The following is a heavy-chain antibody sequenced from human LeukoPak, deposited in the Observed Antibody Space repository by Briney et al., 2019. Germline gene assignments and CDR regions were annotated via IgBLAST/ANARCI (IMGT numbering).Heavy chain of an antibody. Sequence: GGSLRLSCAASGFTFSSYGMHWVRQAPGKGLEWVAVISYDGSNKYYADSVKGRFTISRDNSKNTLYLQMNSLRAEDTAVYYCAKGTRIAAAGHPPYYYYVMDVWGQGTTVTVSS. J-gene: IGHJ6*02. V-gene: IGHV3-30*18. CDR3: AKGTRIAAAGHPPYYYYVMDV. D-gene: IGHD6-13*01. CDR2: ISYDGSNK. CDR1: GFTFSSYG.